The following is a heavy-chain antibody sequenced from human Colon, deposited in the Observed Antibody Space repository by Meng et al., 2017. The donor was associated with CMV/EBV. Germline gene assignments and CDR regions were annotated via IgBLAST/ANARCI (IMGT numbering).Heavy chain of an antibody. D-gene: IGHD2-2*01. CDR3: AKSLGYCSSTSCSGYGMDV. V-gene: IGHV1-69*10. CDR1: FSSYA. J-gene: IGHJ6*02. CDR2: IIPILGIA. Sequence: FSSYASSWVRQAPGQGLEWMGGIIPILGIANYAQKFQGRVTITADKSTSTAYMELSSLRSEDTAVYYCAKSLGYCSSTSCSGYGMDVWGQGTTVTVSS.